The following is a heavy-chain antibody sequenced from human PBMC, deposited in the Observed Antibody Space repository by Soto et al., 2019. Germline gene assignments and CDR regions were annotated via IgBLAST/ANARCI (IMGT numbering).Heavy chain of an antibody. V-gene: IGHV5-51*01. D-gene: IGHD3-3*01. Sequence: GASLKISCKASGYSITSYWIAWVRQMPGQGLEWMGIIFPDDSDTRYIPSFQAQDTISADKSISTAYVQWSSLKASDTAMYYCTRGGVATRTFDYWGQGTLVTSPQ. CDR2: IFPDDSDT. CDR1: GYSITSYW. J-gene: IGHJ4*02. CDR3: TRGGVATRTFDY.